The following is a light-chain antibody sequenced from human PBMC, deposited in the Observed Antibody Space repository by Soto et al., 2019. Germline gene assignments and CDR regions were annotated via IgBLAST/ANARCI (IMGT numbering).Light chain of an antibody. V-gene: IGLV2-14*01. CDR1: SSDVGRYNT. CDR2: EVT. CDR3: NSLRVNHLYV. J-gene: IGLJ1*01. Sequence: QSVLTQPASVSGSPGQTITISCTGTSSDVGRYNTASWYQHHPGKPPKLIIYEVTHRPAGISDRFSASKSGNTASLTISGLQAEDEADYYCNSLRVNHLYVFGSGTKLTVL.